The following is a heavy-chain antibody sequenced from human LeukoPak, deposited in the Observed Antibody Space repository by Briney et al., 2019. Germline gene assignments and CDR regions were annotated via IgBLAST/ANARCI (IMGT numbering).Heavy chain of an antibody. CDR1: GFTFSSYS. CDR2: ISSSSSTI. CDR3: ARGVPDAIGYFQH. J-gene: IGHJ1*01. Sequence: PGRSLRLSCAASGFTFSSYSMNWVRQAPGKGLEWVSYISSSSSTIYYADSVKGRFTISRDNAKNSLYLQMNSLRAEDTAVYYCARGVPDAIGYFQHWGQGTLVTASS. D-gene: IGHD2-2*01. V-gene: IGHV3-48*01.